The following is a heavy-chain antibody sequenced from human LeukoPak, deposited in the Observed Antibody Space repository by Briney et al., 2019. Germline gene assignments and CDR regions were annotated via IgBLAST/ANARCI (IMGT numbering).Heavy chain of an antibody. CDR1: GFTFSSYW. J-gene: IGHJ4*02. CDR3: ARGDCSSTNCSFDY. V-gene: IGHV3-7*01. Sequence: HPGGSLRLSCAASGFTFSSYWMSWVRQAPGKGLEWVANIKQDGSEKYYVDSVKGRFTISRDNAKNSLYLQMNSLRAEDTAVYYCARGDCSSTNCSFDYWGQGTLVTVSS. D-gene: IGHD2-2*01. CDR2: IKQDGSEK.